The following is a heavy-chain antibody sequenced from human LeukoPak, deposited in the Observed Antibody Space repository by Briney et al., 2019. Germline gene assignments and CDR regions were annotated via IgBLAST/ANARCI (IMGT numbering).Heavy chain of an antibody. D-gene: IGHD2-21*02. CDR1: GFTFSSYS. Sequence: GGSLRLSCAASGFTFSSYSMNWVRQAPGKGLEWVSSISSSGSYIYYADSVKGGFTISRDTAKNSLYLQMHGLRAEDTAVHYCAIDPLAYCGGDCYTKHFDLWRQKTVVTVPS. V-gene: IGHV3-21*01. CDR2: ISSSGSYI. CDR3: AIDPLAYCGGDCYTKHFDL. J-gene: IGHJ4*02.